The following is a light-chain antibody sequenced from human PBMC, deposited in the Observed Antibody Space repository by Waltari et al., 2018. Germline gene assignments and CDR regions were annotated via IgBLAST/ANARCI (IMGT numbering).Light chain of an antibody. CDR1: CSDIGRYSL. J-gene: IGLJ3*02. CDR2: EVN. Sequence: QSALTQSASGSGSPGQSITISCIGTCSDIGRYSLVSGYQQHRGKAPKLINYEVNNRPFGVSNRFSGAKSVNTASLTISWLQAYVVADYYCCSFSGTIPPWVVGGGTKLTVL. V-gene: IGLV2-23*02. CDR3: CSFSGTIPPWV.